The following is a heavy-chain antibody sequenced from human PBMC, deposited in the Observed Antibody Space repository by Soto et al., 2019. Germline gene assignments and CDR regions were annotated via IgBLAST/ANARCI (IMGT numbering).Heavy chain of an antibody. J-gene: IGHJ6*02. Sequence: SETLSLTCTVSGGSISSGDYYWSWIRQPPGKGLEWIGYIYYSGSTYYNPSLKSRVTISVDTSKNQFSLKLSSVTAADTAVYYCARISMVREPHYYYYYGMDVWGQGTTVTVSS. V-gene: IGHV4-30-4*01. CDR3: ARISMVREPHYYYYYGMDV. D-gene: IGHD3-10*01. CDR2: IYYSGST. CDR1: GGSISSGDYY.